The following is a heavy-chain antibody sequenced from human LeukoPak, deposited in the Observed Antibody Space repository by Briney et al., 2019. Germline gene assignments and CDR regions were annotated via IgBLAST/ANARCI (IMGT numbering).Heavy chain of an antibody. D-gene: IGHD2-15*01. Sequence: ASVKVSCKASGYTFTSYGISWVRQAPGQGLEWMGWISAYNGNTNYARKLQGRVTMTTDTSTSTAYMELRSLRSDDTAVYYCARDLSSLIVVVVAATGGFDPWGQGTLVTVSS. CDR1: GYTFTSYG. CDR2: ISAYNGNT. V-gene: IGHV1-18*01. CDR3: ARDLSSLIVVVVAATGGFDP. J-gene: IGHJ5*02.